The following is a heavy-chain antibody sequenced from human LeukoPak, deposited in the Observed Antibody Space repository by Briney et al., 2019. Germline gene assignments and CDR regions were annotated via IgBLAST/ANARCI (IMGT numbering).Heavy chain of an antibody. CDR2: IYYSGST. J-gene: IGHJ3*02. D-gene: IGHD6-19*01. CDR1: GGSISIYY. V-gene: IGHV4-59*01. Sequence: SETLSLTCTVSGGSISIYYWSWIRQPPGKGLEWIGYIYYSGSTNYNPSLKSRVTISVDTSKNQFSLKLSSVTAADTAVYYCARSYRSSGWYFSAFDIWGQGTMVTVSS. CDR3: ARSYRSSGWYFSAFDI.